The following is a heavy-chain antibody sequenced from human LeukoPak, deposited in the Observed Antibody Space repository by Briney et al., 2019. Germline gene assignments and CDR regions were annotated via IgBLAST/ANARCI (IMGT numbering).Heavy chain of an antibody. J-gene: IGHJ6*03. Sequence: GGSLRLSCAASGFTFSSYSMNWVRQAPGKGLEWVSYISSSSSTIYYADSVKGRFTISRDNAKNSLYLQMNSLRAEDTAVYYCARGEVEMATIWFYYYYYMDVWGKGTTVTVSS. D-gene: IGHD5-24*01. CDR3: ARGEVEMATIWFYYYYYMDV. CDR1: GFTFSSYS. V-gene: IGHV3-48*01. CDR2: ISSSSSTI.